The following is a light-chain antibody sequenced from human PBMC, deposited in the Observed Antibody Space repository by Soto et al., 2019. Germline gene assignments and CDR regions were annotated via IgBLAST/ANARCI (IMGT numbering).Light chain of an antibody. CDR2: DAS. Sequence: EIVLTQSPATLSLSPGERATLSCRASQSVSSSLAWYQQKPGQAPRLLIYDASNRATGIPARFSGSGSGTDFTLTISSLEPEDFXVYYCQQRSNWPRTFGQGTKVEIK. V-gene: IGKV3-11*01. CDR1: QSVSSS. J-gene: IGKJ1*01. CDR3: QQRSNWPRT.